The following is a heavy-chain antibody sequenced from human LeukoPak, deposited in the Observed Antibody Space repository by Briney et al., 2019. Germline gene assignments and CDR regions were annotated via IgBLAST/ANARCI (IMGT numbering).Heavy chain of an antibody. V-gene: IGHV1-24*01. D-gene: IGHD3-10*01. CDR2: FDPEDGET. J-gene: IGHJ4*02. Sequence: ASVKVSCKVSGYIFSELSIHWVRQAPGKGFEWMGGFDPEDGETIFAQKFQGRVTTTEDTSTDTVYMELNSLRSEDTAVYYCAKDRKMLRGGIDFWGQGTLVTVSS. CDR3: AKDRKMLRGGIDF. CDR1: GYIFSELS.